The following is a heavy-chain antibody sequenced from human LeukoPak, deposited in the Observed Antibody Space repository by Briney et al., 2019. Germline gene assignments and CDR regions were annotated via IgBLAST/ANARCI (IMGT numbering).Heavy chain of an antibody. CDR1: GYPISSGYY. Sequence: SETLSLTCTVSGYPISSGYYWGWIRQPPGKGLERIGSIYHSGSTYYNPSLKSRVTISVDTSKNQFSLKLSSVTAADTAVYYCARGYDSNYVPYNWFDPWGQGTLVTVSS. CDR2: IYHSGST. D-gene: IGHD4-11*01. CDR3: ARGYDSNYVPYNWFDP. V-gene: IGHV4-38-2*02. J-gene: IGHJ5*02.